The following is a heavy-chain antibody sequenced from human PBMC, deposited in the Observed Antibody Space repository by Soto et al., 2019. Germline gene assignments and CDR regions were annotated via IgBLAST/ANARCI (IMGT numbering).Heavy chain of an antibody. CDR1: GFTFSSYC. V-gene: IGHV3-7*01. D-gene: IGHD2-2*01. J-gene: IGHJ4*02. Sequence: EVQLVESGGGLVQPGGSLRLSCAASGFTFSSYCMTWVRQAPGKGLEWVANIKQDGSDKYYVDSVKGRFTISRDNAKNFLCLQMKSLRAEDTVVYYCARASLYCSGSNCRVYFDFGGQGTLVTVSS. CDR2: IKQDGSDK. CDR3: ARASLYCSGSNCRVYFDF.